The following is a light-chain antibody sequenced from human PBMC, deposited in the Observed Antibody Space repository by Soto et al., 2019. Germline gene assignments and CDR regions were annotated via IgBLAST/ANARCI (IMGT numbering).Light chain of an antibody. Sequence: DIQMTQSPSTLSASVGDRVTITCRASQSISSWLAWYQQKPGKAPNLLIYKASSLESGVPSRFSGSGSGTEFTLTISSLQPDDFATYYCQQHNSYSRTFGGGTKVEI. J-gene: IGKJ4*01. V-gene: IGKV1-5*03. CDR3: QQHNSYSRT. CDR2: KAS. CDR1: QSISSW.